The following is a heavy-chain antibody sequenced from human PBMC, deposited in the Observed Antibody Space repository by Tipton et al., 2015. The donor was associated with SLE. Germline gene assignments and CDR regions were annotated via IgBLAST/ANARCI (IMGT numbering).Heavy chain of an antibody. CDR2: TYHSGST. V-gene: IGHV4-38-2*01. Sequence: TLSLTCAVSGYSISSGNYWGWIRQPPGKGLEWIGSTYHSGSTYYNPSLKSRVTISVDTSKNQFSLKLSSVTAADTAIYYCARGQLAHDAFDVWGQETVVTVSS. CDR1: GYSISSGNY. D-gene: IGHD6-13*01. CDR3: ARGQLAHDAFDV. J-gene: IGHJ3*01.